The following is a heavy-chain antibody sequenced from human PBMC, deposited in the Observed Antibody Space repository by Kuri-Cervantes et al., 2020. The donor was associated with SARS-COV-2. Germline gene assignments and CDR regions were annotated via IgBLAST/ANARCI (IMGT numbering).Heavy chain of an antibody. CDR2: IDADDT. Sequence: ASVKVSCKASGYTFSSNAIHWVRQAPGQRLEWMGWIDADDTKYSQKFQGRFTMTRDTSASTAYMELSSLRSEDTAVYYCARGVGGTSFEWGQGTLVTVSS. V-gene: IGHV1-3*01. J-gene: IGHJ4*02. CDR1: GYTFSSNA. D-gene: IGHD1-26*01. CDR3: ARGVGGTSFE.